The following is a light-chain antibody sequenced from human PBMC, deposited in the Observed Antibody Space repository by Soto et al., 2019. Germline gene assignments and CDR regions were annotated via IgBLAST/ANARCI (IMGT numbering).Light chain of an antibody. J-gene: IGKJ1*01. CDR3: QQYNSFPT. CDR2: KAS. CDR1: QSISNW. Sequence: DIQMTQSPSTLSASVGDRVTITCRASQSISNWLAWYQQKPGKAPKLLIYKASSLESGVPSRFSGSGSGTEFTLTISSLQPDDFATYCQQYNSFPTFGQGTKVEIK. V-gene: IGKV1-5*03.